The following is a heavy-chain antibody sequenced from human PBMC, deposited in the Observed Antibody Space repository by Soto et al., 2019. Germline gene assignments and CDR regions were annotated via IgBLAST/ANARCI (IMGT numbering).Heavy chain of an antibody. CDR2: ISGSGGST. CDR3: AKGITGTTGGHNWFDY. Sequence: GGSLRLSCAASGFTFSSYAMSWVRQAPGKGLEWVSAISGSGGSTYYADSVKGRFTISRDNSKNTLYLQMNSLRAEDTAVYYCAKGITGTTGGHNWFDYWGQGTLVTVSS. V-gene: IGHV3-23*01. D-gene: IGHD1-7*01. J-gene: IGHJ5*01. CDR1: GFTFSSYA.